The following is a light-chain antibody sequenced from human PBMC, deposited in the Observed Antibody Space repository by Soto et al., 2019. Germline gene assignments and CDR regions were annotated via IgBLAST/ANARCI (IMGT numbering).Light chain of an antibody. CDR1: QSVLYSSNNKNY. V-gene: IGKV4-1*01. CDR2: WAS. CDR3: QQYYSTPLT. J-gene: IGKJ4*01. Sequence: DIVMTQSPDSLAVSLGERATINCKSSQSVLYSSNNKNYLAWYQQKPGQPPKLLIYWASTRESGVPDRFSGNGSGTDFTLHLSSLPGEDVAVYYCQQYYSTPLTFGGGTKVEIK.